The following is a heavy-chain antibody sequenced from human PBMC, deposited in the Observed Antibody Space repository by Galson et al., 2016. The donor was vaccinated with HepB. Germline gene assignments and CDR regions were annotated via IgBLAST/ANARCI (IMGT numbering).Heavy chain of an antibody. Sequence: SETLSLTCTVSGVSVSSRSYYWSWIRQPPGRGLEWLGYVFYTGSTNYNPSVESRFTMSVDTSKNQFSLKLHSVTAADTAVYYCAREGSSSTSNLDYWGQGTLVTVSS. J-gene: IGHJ4*02. CDR3: AREGSSSTSNLDY. CDR2: VFYTGST. D-gene: IGHD6-19*01. CDR1: GVSVSSRSYY. V-gene: IGHV4-61*01.